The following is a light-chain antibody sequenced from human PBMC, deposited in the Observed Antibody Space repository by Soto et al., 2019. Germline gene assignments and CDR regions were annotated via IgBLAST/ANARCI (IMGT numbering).Light chain of an antibody. J-gene: IGKJ1*01. CDR3: QEYDNWPLWT. CDR1: QSVRSN. Sequence: ETVMTQSPATLPVSPGERATLSCRASQSVRSNLAWYQQKPGQAPRLLIYGASTRATRVPARFSGSGSGTEFTLTINSLQSEDFALYYCQEYDNWPLWTFGQGTKVEVK. CDR2: GAS. V-gene: IGKV3-15*01.